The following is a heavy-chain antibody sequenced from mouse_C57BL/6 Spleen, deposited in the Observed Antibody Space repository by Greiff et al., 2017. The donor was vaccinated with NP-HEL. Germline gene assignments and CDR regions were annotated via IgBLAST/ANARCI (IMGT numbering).Heavy chain of an antibody. Sequence: EVQLQQSGPELVKPGASVKISCKASGYSFTGYYMNWVKQSPEKSLEWIGEINPSTGGTTYNQKFKAKATLTVDKSSSTAYMQLKSLTSEDSAVYYCARTIDYGSSVYWYFDVWGTGTTVTVSS. D-gene: IGHD1-1*01. CDR3: ARTIDYGSSVYWYFDV. V-gene: IGHV1-42*01. CDR2: INPSTGGT. J-gene: IGHJ1*03. CDR1: GYSFTGYY.